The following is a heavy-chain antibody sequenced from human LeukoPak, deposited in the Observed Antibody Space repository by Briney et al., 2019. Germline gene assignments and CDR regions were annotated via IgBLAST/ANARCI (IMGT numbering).Heavy chain of an antibody. Sequence: PGGSLRLSCAASGFTFSSYAMSWVRQAPGKGLEWVSGISGSGGRTYYPNSVKGRFTISRDNSKNTMYLQMNSLRAEDTAVYYCAKEAREYSNGDDYYYYYMDVWDKGTTVTVSS. CDR1: GFTFSSYA. CDR2: ISGSGGRT. D-gene: IGHD5-18*01. CDR3: AKEAREYSNGDDYYYYYMDV. V-gene: IGHV3-23*01. J-gene: IGHJ6*03.